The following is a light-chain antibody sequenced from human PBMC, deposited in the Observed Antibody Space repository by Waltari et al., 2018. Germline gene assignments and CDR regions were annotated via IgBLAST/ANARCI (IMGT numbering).Light chain of an antibody. CDR2: VNSDGSH. V-gene: IGLV4-69*01. CDR1: SGHSTYA. J-gene: IGLJ2*01. CDR3: QTWGLGIVI. Sequence: QLVLTQSPSASASLGASVNLTCTLSSGHSTYAIAWHQQQPEKGPRYLMKVNSDGSHTKGDGIPDRFAGSSSGAERYLTISGRQSDDGADYYCQTWGLGIVIFGGGTKLTVL.